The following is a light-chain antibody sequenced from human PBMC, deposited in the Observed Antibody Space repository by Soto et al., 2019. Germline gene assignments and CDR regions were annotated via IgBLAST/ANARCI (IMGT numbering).Light chain of an antibody. V-gene: IGKV1-12*02. CDR1: QDVGKW. J-gene: IGKJ1*01. Sequence: DIQMTQSPPAVSASVGDRVTITCRASQDVGKWLAWYQQKPGKAPTLLIHGASSLQSGVPPRYSGSGYGTDFTLTIRRLEPEDFAVYYCQQYGSSPSWTFGQGTKGDIK. CDR2: GAS. CDR3: QQYGSSPSWT.